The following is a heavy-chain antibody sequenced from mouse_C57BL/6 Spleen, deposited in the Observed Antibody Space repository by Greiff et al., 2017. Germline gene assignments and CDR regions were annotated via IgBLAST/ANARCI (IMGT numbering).Heavy chain of an antibody. CDR3: AGYYDYDSLYFDV. J-gene: IGHJ1*03. Sequence: EVKLVESGGGLVKPGGSLKLSCAASGFTFSDYGMHWVRQAPEKGLEWVAYISSGSSTIYYADTVKGRFTISRDNAKNTLFLQMTSLRSEDTAMYYCAGYYDYDSLYFDVWGTGTTVTVSS. CDR1: GFTFSDYG. CDR2: ISSGSSTI. D-gene: IGHD2-4*01. V-gene: IGHV5-17*01.